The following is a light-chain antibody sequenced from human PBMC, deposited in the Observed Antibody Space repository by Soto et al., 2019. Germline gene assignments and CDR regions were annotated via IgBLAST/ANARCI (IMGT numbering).Light chain of an antibody. CDR2: EVT. J-gene: IGLJ2*01. V-gene: IGLV2-14*01. CDR3: TSYSSSSPVL. CDR1: SSDVGAYNS. Sequence: QSALTQPASVSGSLGQSITISCTGTSSDVGAYNSVSWYQQHPDKAPKLLIFEVTNRPSGVSGRFSGSKSGITASLSISGLQPEDEADYYCTSYSSSSPVLFGGGTKLTVL.